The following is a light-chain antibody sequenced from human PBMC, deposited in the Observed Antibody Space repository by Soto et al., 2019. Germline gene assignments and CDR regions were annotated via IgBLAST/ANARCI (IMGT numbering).Light chain of an antibody. CDR2: GAS. Sequence: EIVLTQSPGTLSLSPGEGATLSCRASQSVSNNYLAWYQQKPGQAPRLLISGASSRAAGIPDRFSGSGSGTDFTLTIGRLESEDFAVYYCQCYGSSPPHTFGQGTKLEIK. J-gene: IGKJ2*01. CDR3: QCYGSSPPHT. V-gene: IGKV3-20*01. CDR1: QSVSNNY.